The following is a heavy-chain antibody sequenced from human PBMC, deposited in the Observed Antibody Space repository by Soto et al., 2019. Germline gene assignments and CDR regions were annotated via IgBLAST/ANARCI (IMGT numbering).Heavy chain of an antibody. Sequence: EVQLVESGGGLVQPGGSLRLSCAASGFTVSSHHINWVRQAPGKGLDWVSVIYNSGTSFYADSVKGRFTVSRDTAKNSVFLQMSSLRAEDTAVYFCARGTWIVRGLIPDAFDIWGQGTMVTVSS. CDR3: ARGTWIVRGLIPDAFDI. V-gene: IGHV3-66*01. CDR1: GFTVSSHH. D-gene: IGHD3-10*01. J-gene: IGHJ3*02. CDR2: IYNSGTS.